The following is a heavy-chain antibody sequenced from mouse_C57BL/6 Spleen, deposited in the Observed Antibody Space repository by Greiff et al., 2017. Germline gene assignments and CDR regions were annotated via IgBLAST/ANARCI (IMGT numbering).Heavy chain of an antibody. CDR3: ARSYSSGYVGY. J-gene: IGHJ2*01. D-gene: IGHD3-2*02. Sequence: VKLQQPGAELVRPGSSVKLSCKASGYTFTSYWMHWVKQRPIQGLEWIGNIDPSDSETHYNQKFKDKATLTVDKSSSTAYMQLSSLTSEDSAVYYCARSYSSGYVGYWGQGTTLTVSS. V-gene: IGHV1-52*01. CDR2: IDPSDSET. CDR1: GYTFTSYW.